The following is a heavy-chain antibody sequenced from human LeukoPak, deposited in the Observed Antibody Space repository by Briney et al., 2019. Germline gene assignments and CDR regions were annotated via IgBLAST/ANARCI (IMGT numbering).Heavy chain of an antibody. CDR3: ARAMVRDYYFDY. CDR2: IYYSGST. CDR1: GGSLRSSNYY. D-gene: IGHD3-10*01. V-gene: IGHV4-39*01. Sequence: PSETLSLTCTVSGGSLRSSNYYWGWIRQPPGKGLEWIGSIYYSGSTYYNPSLKSRVTISVDTSKNEFSLKLSSVTAADTAVYYCARAMVRDYYFDYWGQGTPVTVSS. J-gene: IGHJ4*02.